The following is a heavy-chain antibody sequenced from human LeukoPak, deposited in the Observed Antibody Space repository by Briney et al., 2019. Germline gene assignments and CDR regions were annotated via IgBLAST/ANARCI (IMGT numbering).Heavy chain of an antibody. J-gene: IGHJ5*02. CDR2: IYHSGST. Sequence: SETLSLTCAVSGGSISSGGYSWSWIRQPPGKGLEWIGYIYHSGSTYYNPSLKSRVTISVDTSKNQFSLKLSSVTAADTAVYYCAATTYDFWSGYVWFDPWGQGTLVTVSS. D-gene: IGHD3-3*01. V-gene: IGHV4-30-2*01. CDR1: GGSISSGGYS. CDR3: AATTYDFWSGYVWFDP.